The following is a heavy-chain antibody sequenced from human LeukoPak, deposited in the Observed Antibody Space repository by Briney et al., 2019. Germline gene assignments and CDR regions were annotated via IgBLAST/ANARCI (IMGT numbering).Heavy chain of an antibody. CDR3: EKYDPQNLTFMDV. V-gene: IGHV3-23*01. J-gene: IGHJ6*02. D-gene: IGHD3-16*01. Sequence: GGSLRLSCAASGFTFSSYAMSWVRQAPGKGLEWVTAISGSGGSTYYADSVKGRFTISRDNSKNTLYLQMNSLRAEDTAVYHCEKYDPQNLTFMDVWGQGTTVTVPS. CDR1: GFTFSSYA. CDR2: ISGSGGST.